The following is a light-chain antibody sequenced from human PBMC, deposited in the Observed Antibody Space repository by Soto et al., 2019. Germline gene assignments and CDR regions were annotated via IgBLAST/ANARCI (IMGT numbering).Light chain of an antibody. CDR1: QSVSSSY. Sequence: EIVLTQSPGTLSLSPGERATLSCRASQSVSSSYLAWYQQKPGQAPRLLIYGPSSRATGIPDRFSGSGSGTDFTLTISRLEPEDVAVYFCEHDGGSPLVTFGQGTRLEIK. CDR3: EHDGGSPLVT. J-gene: IGKJ5*01. CDR2: GPS. V-gene: IGKV3-20*01.